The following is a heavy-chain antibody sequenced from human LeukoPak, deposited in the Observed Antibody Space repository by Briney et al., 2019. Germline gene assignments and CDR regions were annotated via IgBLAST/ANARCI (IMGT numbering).Heavy chain of an antibody. CDR1: GYTFTSYD. CDR2: MNPNSGNT. D-gene: IGHD3-16*01. Sequence: ASVKVSCKASGYTFTSYDINWVRQAAGQGLEWMGWMNPNSGNTGYAQKFQGRVTMTRNTSITTAYMELSSLRSEDTGVYYCARGAPLGTSSDYWGQGTLVTVSS. J-gene: IGHJ4*02. V-gene: IGHV1-8*01. CDR3: ARGAPLGTSSDY.